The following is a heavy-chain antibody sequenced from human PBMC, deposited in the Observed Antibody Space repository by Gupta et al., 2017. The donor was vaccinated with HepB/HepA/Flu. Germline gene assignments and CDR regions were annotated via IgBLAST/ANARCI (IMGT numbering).Heavy chain of an antibody. Sequence: VQLVESGGGVVQPGRSLRLSCAASGLTFSLYGMPWVRQAPGKGLEWVEFIASDGSFEYYVETMKGRFTVTRDKSRNTVYLKVKSLSPDDTAVYYGATDGSHRDIDYWGQGTLVIVSS. CDR1: GLTFSLYG. J-gene: IGHJ4*02. CDR3: ATDGSHRDIDY. CDR2: IASDGSFE. D-gene: IGHD1-14*01. V-gene: IGHV3-30*02.